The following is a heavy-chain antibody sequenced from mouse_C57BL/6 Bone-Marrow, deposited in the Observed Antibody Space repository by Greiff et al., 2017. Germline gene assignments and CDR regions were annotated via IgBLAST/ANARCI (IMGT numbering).Heavy chain of an antibody. CDR1: GYSFTAYN. CDR3: ASPSFDV. CDR2: INPNYGTN. Sequence: EVQLQESGPELVKPGASVKLSCKASGYSFTAYNMNGVKQSHGKSLEWIGVINPNYGTNSYNQKFKGKATLTVDQSSSTAYMPLNSLTSEDSAVYCCASPSFDVWGTGTTVTVSS. J-gene: IGHJ1*03. V-gene: IGHV1-39*01.